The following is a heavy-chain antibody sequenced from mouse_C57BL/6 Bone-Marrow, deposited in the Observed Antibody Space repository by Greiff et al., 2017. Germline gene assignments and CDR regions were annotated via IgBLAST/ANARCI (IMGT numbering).Heavy chain of an antibody. D-gene: IGHD4-1*01. Sequence: QVQLQQSGAELARPGASVKLSCKASGYTFTSYGISWVKQRTGQGLEWIGEIYPRSGNTYYNEKFKGKATLTADKSSSTAYMELRSLTSEDSAVYFCARNWYYFDYWGQGTTLTGSS. CDR1: GYTFTSYG. J-gene: IGHJ2*01. V-gene: IGHV1-81*01. CDR2: IYPRSGNT. CDR3: ARNWYYFDY.